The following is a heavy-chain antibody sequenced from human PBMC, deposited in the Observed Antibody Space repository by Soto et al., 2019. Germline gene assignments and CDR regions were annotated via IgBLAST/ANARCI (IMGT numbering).Heavy chain of an antibody. Sequence: QVQLVESGGGVVQPGRSLRLSCAASGFTFSSYGMHWVRQAPGKGLEWVAVIWYDGSNKYYADSVKGRFTISRDNSKNTLYQKMNSLRTEHTAVYYGARYRTTEVSPGGWYFDPWGRGTLVTVSS. J-gene: IGHJ2*01. V-gene: IGHV3-33*01. D-gene: IGHD1-1*01. CDR2: IWYDGSNK. CDR1: GFTFSSYG. CDR3: ARYRTTEVSPGGWYFDP.